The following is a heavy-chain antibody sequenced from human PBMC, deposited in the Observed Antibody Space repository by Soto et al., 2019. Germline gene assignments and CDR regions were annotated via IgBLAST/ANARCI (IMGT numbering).Heavy chain of an antibody. D-gene: IGHD3-16*01. CDR3: ARDYDLWGKDRFDP. Sequence: QVQLVQSGGEMRKPGASVKVSCKASGYTFTNFGISWVRQAPGQGFEWVGWISGYNGDTNYAPKFRGRVIMTKDTSTTTTYMELTTLTSDDTAVYYCARDYDLWGKDRFDPWGQGNMVTVSS. CDR1: GYTFTNFG. J-gene: IGHJ5*02. V-gene: IGHV1-18*01. CDR2: ISGYNGDT.